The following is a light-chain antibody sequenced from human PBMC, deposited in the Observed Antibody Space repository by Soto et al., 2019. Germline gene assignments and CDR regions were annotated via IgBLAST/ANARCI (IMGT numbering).Light chain of an antibody. CDR3: QQSYSAPYT. J-gene: IGKJ2*01. CDR2: AAS. Sequence: DIQMTQSPSSLSASVGDRVTITCRASQSIYSSLNWYHQKPGKAPKLLIYAASNLQSGVPSRFSGSGSGTYFTLSISSLQPEDFETYYCQQSYSAPYTFGQGTKLEI. CDR1: QSIYSS. V-gene: IGKV1-39*01.